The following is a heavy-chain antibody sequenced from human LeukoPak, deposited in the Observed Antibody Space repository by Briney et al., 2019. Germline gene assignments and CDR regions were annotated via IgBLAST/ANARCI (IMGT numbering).Heavy chain of an antibody. CDR3: ARDLGYSSGWYRGEYYFDY. CDR2: ISSSSSYI. Sequence: KTGGSLRLSCAASGFTFSSYSMNWVRQAPGEGLEWVSSISSSSSYIYYADSVKGRFTISRDNAKNSLYLQMNSLRAEDTAVYYCARDLGYSSGWYRGEYYFDYWGQGTLVTVSS. CDR1: GFTFSSYS. V-gene: IGHV3-21*01. D-gene: IGHD6-19*01. J-gene: IGHJ4*02.